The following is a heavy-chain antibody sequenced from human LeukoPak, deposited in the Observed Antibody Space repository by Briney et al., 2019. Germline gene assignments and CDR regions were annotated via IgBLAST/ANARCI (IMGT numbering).Heavy chain of an antibody. V-gene: IGHV1-2*02. D-gene: IGHD1-26*01. Sequence: ASVKVSCKASGYTFTGYYMHWVRQAPGQGLEWMGWINPNSGGTNYAQKFQGGVTMTRDTSISTAYMELSRLRSDDTAVYYCAISKSSGSYLGWFDPWGQGTLVTVSS. CDR2: INPNSGGT. CDR3: AISKSSGSYLGWFDP. CDR1: GYTFTGYY. J-gene: IGHJ5*02.